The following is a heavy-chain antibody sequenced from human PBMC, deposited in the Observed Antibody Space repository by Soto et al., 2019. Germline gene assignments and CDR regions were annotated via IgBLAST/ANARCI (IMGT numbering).Heavy chain of an antibody. CDR2: IHSDGSST. Sequence: VQLVESGGGLVRPGGSLRLSCAASGFTFSYYWMHWVLQAPGKGLVWVSRIHSDGSSTTYADFVKGRFIISRDNARNTVDLQMNSVRLEDTAVYYCARGDRGAFDLWGQGTVVTVSS. CDR3: ARGDRGAFDL. D-gene: IGHD1-26*01. V-gene: IGHV3-74*01. CDR1: GFTFSYYW. J-gene: IGHJ3*01.